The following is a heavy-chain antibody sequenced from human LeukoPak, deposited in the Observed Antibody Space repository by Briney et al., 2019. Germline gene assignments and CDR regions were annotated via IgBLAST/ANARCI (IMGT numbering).Heavy chain of an antibody. Sequence: PGGSLRLSCAASGFTLSSNAMNWVRQVPGKGLEWISYISSGSTSIYYADSVKGRFTISRDNAKNSLYLQMNSLRAEDTAVYYCASPPRLRGDPWYFDLWGRGTLVTVSS. V-gene: IGHV3-48*01. J-gene: IGHJ2*01. CDR2: ISSGSTSI. CDR3: ASPPRLRGDPWYFDL. CDR1: GFTLSSNA. D-gene: IGHD3-10*01.